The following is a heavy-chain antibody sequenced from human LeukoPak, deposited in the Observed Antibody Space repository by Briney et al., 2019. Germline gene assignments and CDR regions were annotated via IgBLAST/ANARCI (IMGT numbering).Heavy chain of an antibody. Sequence: SGATQTKLTHPRTLIRTLSESPLRTSCMEVAWIGHTHEKALEWLALIYWDDAERYSPSLKSRLTITKDTSKNQVVLTMTNMDPVDTATYYCAYSRRGSLDYWGQGTLVTVSS. V-gene: IGHV2-5*02. CDR2: IYWDDAE. CDR1: ESPLRTSCME. CDR3: AYSRRGSLDY. J-gene: IGHJ4*02. D-gene: IGHD6-6*01.